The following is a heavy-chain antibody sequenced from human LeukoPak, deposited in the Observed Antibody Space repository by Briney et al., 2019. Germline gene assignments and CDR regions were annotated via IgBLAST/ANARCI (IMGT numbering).Heavy chain of an antibody. Sequence: ASVKVSCKASGYTFTSYYMHWVRQAPGQGLEWMGIINPSGGSTSYAQKFQGRVTMTRDMSTSTAYMELSSLRSEDTAVYYCARGKRYFDWLLRPIYYYYYMDAWGKGTTVTISS. J-gene: IGHJ6*03. CDR1: GYTFTSYY. CDR2: INPSGGST. D-gene: IGHD3-9*01. CDR3: ARGKRYFDWLLRPIYYYYYMDA. V-gene: IGHV1-46*01.